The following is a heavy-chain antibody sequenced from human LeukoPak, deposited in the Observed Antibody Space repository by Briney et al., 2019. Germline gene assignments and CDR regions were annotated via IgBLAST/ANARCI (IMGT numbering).Heavy chain of an antibody. J-gene: IGHJ5*02. CDR3: ARTGSLTMNWFDP. Sequence: GRSLRLSCAASGFTFSSYTMRWVRQAPGKGLEWVTVISYDGNNKYYADSVKGRFTISRDNSKNTLYLQMNSLRPEDTAVYYCARTGSLTMNWFDPWGQGTLVTVSS. CDR2: ISYDGNNK. CDR1: GFTFSSYT. D-gene: IGHD1-14*01. V-gene: IGHV3-30*04.